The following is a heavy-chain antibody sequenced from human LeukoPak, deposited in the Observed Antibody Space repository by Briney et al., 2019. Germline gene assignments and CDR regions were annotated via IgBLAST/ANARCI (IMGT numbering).Heavy chain of an antibody. V-gene: IGHV1-69*05. J-gene: IGHJ4*02. CDR3: ARRGWVQSSPFDY. D-gene: IGHD5-24*01. Sequence: SVKVSCKASGGTFSSYAISCVRQAPGQGLEWMGGIIPIFGTANYAQKFQGRVTITTDESTSTAYMELSSLRSEDTAVYYCARRGWVQSSPFDYWGQGTLVTVSS. CDR1: GGTFSSYA. CDR2: IIPIFGTA.